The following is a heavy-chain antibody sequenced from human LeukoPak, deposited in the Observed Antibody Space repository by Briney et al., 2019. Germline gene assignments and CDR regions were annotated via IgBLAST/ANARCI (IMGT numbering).Heavy chain of an antibody. CDR3: ARTVTAIAPWYFDY. CDR1: GGSISSSGDY. D-gene: IGHD2-21*02. J-gene: IGHJ4*02. V-gene: IGHV4-39*01. Sequence: SETLSLTCTVSGGSISSSGDYWGWIRQPPGKGLEWIGSIYYSGSTYYNPSLKSRVTISVDTSKNQFSLQLSSVTAADTAVYYCARTVTAIAPWYFDYWGQGTLVTVSS. CDR2: IYYSGST.